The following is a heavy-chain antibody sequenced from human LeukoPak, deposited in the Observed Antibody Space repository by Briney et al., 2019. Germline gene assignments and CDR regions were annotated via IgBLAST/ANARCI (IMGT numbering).Heavy chain of an antibody. CDR3: TRNRGTDY. V-gene: IGHV3-7*01. CDR2: IKEDGSEK. D-gene: IGHD1-1*01. Sequence: PGGSLRLSCAASGFTFSNYWMNWVRQAPGKGLEWVANIKEDGSEKIYVDSVKGRFTISRDNSKSSLYLQINNLRAEDTAVYYCTRNRGTDYWGQGTLVTVSS. J-gene: IGHJ4*02. CDR1: GFTFSNYW.